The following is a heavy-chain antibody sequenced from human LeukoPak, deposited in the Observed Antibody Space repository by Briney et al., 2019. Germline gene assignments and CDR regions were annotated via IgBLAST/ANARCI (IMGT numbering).Heavy chain of an antibody. D-gene: IGHD5-12*01. CDR1: GGSISSGGYS. V-gene: IGHV4-30-2*01. J-gene: IGHJ4*02. CDR3: ARAGSPGEMATIPFDY. CDR2: IYHSGST. Sequence: PSQTLSLTCAVSGGSISSGGYSWSWIRQPPGKGLEWIGYIYHSGSTYYNPSLKSRVTISVDRSKNQFSLKLSSVTAADTAVYYCARAGSPGEMATIPFDYWGQGTLVTVSS.